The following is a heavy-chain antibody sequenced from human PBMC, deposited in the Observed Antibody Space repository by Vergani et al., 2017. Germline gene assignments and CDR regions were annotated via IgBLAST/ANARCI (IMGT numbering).Heavy chain of an antibody. D-gene: IGHD3-22*01. Sequence: QVQLVESGGGVVQPGRSLRLSCAASGFTFSSYAMHWVRQAPGKGLEWVAVISYDGSNKYYADSVKGRFTISRDNSKNTLYLQMNSLRAEDTAVYYCARANYDASSGYYYALEYFQHWGQGTLVTVSS. CDR3: ARANYDASSGYYYALEYFQH. CDR1: GFTFSSYA. V-gene: IGHV3-30-3*01. J-gene: IGHJ1*01. CDR2: ISYDGSNK.